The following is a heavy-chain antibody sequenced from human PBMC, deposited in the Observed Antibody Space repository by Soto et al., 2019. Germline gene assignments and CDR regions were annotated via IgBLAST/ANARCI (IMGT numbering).Heavy chain of an antibody. V-gene: IGHV1-3*05. CDR1: GYTFTSYA. CDR2: INAGNGNT. J-gene: IGHJ4*02. Sequence: VQLVQSGAEEKKPGASVKVSCKGSGYTFTSYAMHSVRQAPGQRLEWMGWINAGNGNTKYSQKFRGRVTITRDTSASTADTEVSSLRTEETAVYYCARSIVVVTALDYWGPGTLVTFSS. CDR3: ARSIVVVTALDY. D-gene: IGHD2-21*02.